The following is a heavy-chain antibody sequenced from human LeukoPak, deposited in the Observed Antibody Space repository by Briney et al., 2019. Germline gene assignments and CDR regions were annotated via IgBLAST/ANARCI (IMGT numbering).Heavy chain of an antibody. V-gene: IGHV3-30*18. J-gene: IGHJ4*02. CDR3: AKGLGGSGPGDY. D-gene: IGHD3-3*01. Sequence: GGSLRLSCAASGFTFSSYGMHWVRQAPGKGLEWVAVISYDGSNKYYADSVKGRFTISRDNSKNTLYLQMNSLRAEDTAVYYCAKGLGGSGPGDYWGQGTLVTVSS. CDR2: ISYDGSNK. CDR1: GFTFSSYG.